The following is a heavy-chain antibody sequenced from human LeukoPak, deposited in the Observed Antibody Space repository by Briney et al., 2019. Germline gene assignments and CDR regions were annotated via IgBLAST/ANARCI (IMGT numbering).Heavy chain of an antibody. D-gene: IGHD4-17*01. J-gene: IGHJ4*02. Sequence: ASVKVSCKASGGTFSSYAISWVRQAPGQGLEWMGGIIPIFGTANYAQKFQGRVTITTDESTSTAYMELSSLRSEDTAVYYCARQRNGDYPCFDYWGQGTLVTVSS. CDR1: GGTFSSYA. CDR2: IIPIFGTA. CDR3: ARQRNGDYPCFDY. V-gene: IGHV1-69*05.